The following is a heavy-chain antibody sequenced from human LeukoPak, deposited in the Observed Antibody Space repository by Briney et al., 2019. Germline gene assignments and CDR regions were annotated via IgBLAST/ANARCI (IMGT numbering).Heavy chain of an antibody. D-gene: IGHD2-2*01. CDR1: GFTFSNYA. CDR3: AKALVVPAAGYYFDD. CDR2: ISGSGGRT. J-gene: IGHJ4*02. V-gene: IGHV3-23*01. Sequence: PGGSLRLSCAASGFTFSNYAMSWVRQAPGKGLEWVSGISGSGGRTYYADSVKGRFTISRDSSKNTLFLQMNSLRAEDTAVYYCAKALVVPAAGYYFDDWGQGTLVTVSS.